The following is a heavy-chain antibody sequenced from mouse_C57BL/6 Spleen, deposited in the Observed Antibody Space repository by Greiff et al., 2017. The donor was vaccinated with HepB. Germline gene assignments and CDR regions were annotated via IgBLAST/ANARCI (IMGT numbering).Heavy chain of an antibody. D-gene: IGHD2-4*01. J-gene: IGHJ4*01. CDR1: GYTFTSYW. CDR3: ERGEIYYDYDDPYDAMDY. Sequence: QVQLQQPGAELVKPGASVKLSCKASGYTFTSYWMHWVKQRPGQGLEWIGMIHPNSGSTNYNEKFKSKATLTVDKSSSTAYMQLSSLTSEDSAVYDCERGEIYYDYDDPYDAMDYWGQGTSVTVSA. V-gene: IGHV1-64*01. CDR2: IHPNSGST.